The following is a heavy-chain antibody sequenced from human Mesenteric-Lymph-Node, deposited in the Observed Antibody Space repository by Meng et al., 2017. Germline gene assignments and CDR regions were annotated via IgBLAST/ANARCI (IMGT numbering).Heavy chain of an antibody. CDR1: GFTFINSA. V-gene: IGHV3-23*01. J-gene: IGHJ4*02. Sequence: GESLKISCAASGFTFINSAMNWVRQGPGKGLEWVSTITSTATGSGTFYAAPVRGRFTISTDNSKNTLYLQMNSLRADDTAVYYCAKGSGNDYWGQGTLVTVSS. CDR2: ITSTATGSGT. D-gene: IGHD3-10*01. CDR3: AKGSGNDY.